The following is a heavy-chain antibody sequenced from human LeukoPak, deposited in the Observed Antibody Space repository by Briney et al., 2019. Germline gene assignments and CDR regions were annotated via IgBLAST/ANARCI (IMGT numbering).Heavy chain of an antibody. J-gene: IGHJ4*02. Sequence: PGGSLRLSCAASGFSFGDYWMTWARHVPGKGLEWVANVKQDGAEKHYAESVEGRFIISRDNAKNSLYLEMDSLKVEDTAVYYCARVGAWDLQQVFEYWGQGTLVTVSS. V-gene: IGHV3-7*01. D-gene: IGHD1-26*01. CDR1: GFSFGDYW. CDR2: VKQDGAEK. CDR3: ARVGAWDLQQVFEY.